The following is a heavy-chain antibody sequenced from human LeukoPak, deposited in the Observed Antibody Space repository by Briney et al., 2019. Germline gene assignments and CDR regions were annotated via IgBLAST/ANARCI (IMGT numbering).Heavy chain of an antibody. D-gene: IGHD4-17*01. V-gene: IGHV4-34*01. CDR2: INHSGST. CDR3: ARDRGDYAEKFFDY. Sequence: SETLSLTCAVYGGSFSGYYWSWIRQPPGKGLEWIGEINHSGSTNYNPSLKSRVTISVDTSKNQFSLKLSSVTAADTAVYYCARDRGDYAEKFFDYWGQGTLVTVSS. J-gene: IGHJ4*02. CDR1: GGSFSGYY.